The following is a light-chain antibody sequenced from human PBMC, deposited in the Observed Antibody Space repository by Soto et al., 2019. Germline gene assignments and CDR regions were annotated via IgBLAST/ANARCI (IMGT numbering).Light chain of an antibody. V-gene: IGLV2-14*01. Sequence: QSALTQPASVSGSAGQSITISCSGTMRDVGAYNLVSWYQQHPGTAPKLIIYEVSRRPSGFSHRFSGSKSVNTAALTISGLQAEDEAHYYCNSYTTMNTYVFGTGTKLTVL. CDR1: MRDVGAYNL. J-gene: IGLJ1*01. CDR2: EVS. CDR3: NSYTTMNTYV.